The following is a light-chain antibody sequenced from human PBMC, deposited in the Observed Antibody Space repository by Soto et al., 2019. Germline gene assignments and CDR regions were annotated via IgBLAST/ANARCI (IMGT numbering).Light chain of an antibody. CDR1: SSDVGGYNY. Sequence: QSVLTQPASVSGSPGQSITISCTGTSSDVGGYNYVSWYQQHPGKAPKLIIYDVSSRPSGVSNRFSGSKSGNTASLTISGVQAEDEADYSCSSYSGSSTLYVFGTGTKVTVL. CDR2: DVS. CDR3: SSYSGSSTLYV. J-gene: IGLJ1*01. V-gene: IGLV2-14*01.